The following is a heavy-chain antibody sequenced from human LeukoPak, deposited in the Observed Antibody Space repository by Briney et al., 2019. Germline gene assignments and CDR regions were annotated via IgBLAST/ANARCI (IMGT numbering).Heavy chain of an antibody. CDR1: GGSISSYY. CDR3: ARRGKWQPFDY. CDR2: IYYSGST. J-gene: IGHJ4*02. V-gene: IGHV4-59*08. D-gene: IGHD2-8*01. Sequence: PSETLSLTCTVSGGSISSYYWSWLRQPPGKGLEWIGYIYYSGSTNYNPSLKSRVTISVDTSKNQFSLKLSSVTAADTAVYYCARRGKWQPFDYWGQGTLVTVSS.